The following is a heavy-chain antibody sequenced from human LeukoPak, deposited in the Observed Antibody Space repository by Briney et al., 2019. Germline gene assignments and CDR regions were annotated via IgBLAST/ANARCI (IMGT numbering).Heavy chain of an antibody. V-gene: IGHV4-30-4*01. J-gene: IGHJ4*02. CDR1: GGSISSGDYY. Sequence: SSQTLSLTCTVSGGSISSGDYYWSWIRQPPGKGLEWIGYIYYSRSTYYNPSLKSRVTISVDTSKNQFSLKLSSVTAADTAVYYCARGIQLWLNDYWGQGTLVTVSS. CDR3: ARGIQLWLNDY. D-gene: IGHD5-18*01. CDR2: IYYSRST.